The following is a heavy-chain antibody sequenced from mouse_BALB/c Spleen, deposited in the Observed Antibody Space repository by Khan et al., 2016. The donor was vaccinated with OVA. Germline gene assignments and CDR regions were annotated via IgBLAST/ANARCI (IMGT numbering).Heavy chain of an antibody. CDR1: GYTFTENI. J-gene: IGHJ4*01. CDR2: FYPGSGTI. Sequence: QVQLQQPGAELVKPGASVKLSCKASGYTFTENIIHWVKQRSGQGLEWIGWFYPGSGTIKYNEKFKDKATLTADKSSSTVYMELSRLTSEDSAVYFCARHEDGNDGYYDYAMDYWGQGTSVTVAS. V-gene: IGHV1-62-2*01. D-gene: IGHD2-3*01. CDR3: ARHEDGNDGYYDYAMDY.